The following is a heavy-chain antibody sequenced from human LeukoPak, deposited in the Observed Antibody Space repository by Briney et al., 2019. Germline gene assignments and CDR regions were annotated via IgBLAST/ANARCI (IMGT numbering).Heavy chain of an antibody. CDR1: GFTFSSYS. D-gene: IGHD3-9*01. CDR3: ARDGHGDGFLTGYSYFGMDV. V-gene: IGHV3-21*01. Sequence: GGSLRLSCAASGFTFSSYSMNWVRQAPGKGLEWVSSITISSNFIYYADSVKGRFTISRDNAKSSLFLQMNSLRAEDTAVYFCARDGHGDGFLTGYSYFGMDVWGQGTTVTVSS. CDR2: ITISSNFI. J-gene: IGHJ6*02.